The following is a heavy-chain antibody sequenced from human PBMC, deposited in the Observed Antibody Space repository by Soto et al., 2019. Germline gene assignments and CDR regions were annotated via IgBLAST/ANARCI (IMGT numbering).Heavy chain of an antibody. Sequence: GGSLRLSCAASGITFSCYWMHWVRQARGKGLVWVSRMNSDGSSTSYADSVKGRFTISRDNAKNTLYLQMNSLRAEDTALYYCAREYSSSRYFDYWGQGTLVTVSS. CDR2: MNSDGSST. CDR3: AREYSSSRYFDY. J-gene: IGHJ4*02. CDR1: GITFSCYW. V-gene: IGHV3-74*01. D-gene: IGHD6-13*01.